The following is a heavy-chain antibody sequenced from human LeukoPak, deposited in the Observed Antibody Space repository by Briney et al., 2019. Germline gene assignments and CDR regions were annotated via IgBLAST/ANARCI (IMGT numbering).Heavy chain of an antibody. CDR3: AKDPPRPGIAAGDDAFDI. V-gene: IGHV3-23*01. Sequence: PGGSLRLSCAASGFTFSSYAMSWVRQAPGKGLEWVSAISGSGGSTYYADSVKGRFTISRDNSKNTLYLQMNSLRAEDTAVYYCAKDPPRPGIAAGDDAFDIWGQGTMVTVSS. CDR1: GFTFSSYA. CDR2: ISGSGGST. D-gene: IGHD6-13*01. J-gene: IGHJ3*02.